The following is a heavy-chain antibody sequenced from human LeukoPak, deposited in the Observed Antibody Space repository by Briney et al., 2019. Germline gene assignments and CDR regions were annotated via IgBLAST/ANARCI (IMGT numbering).Heavy chain of an antibody. Sequence: GGSLRLSCAASGFTVSSNYMSWVRQAPGKGLEWVSVIYSGGSTYYADSVKGRFTISRDNSKNTLYLQMNSLRAEDTAVYYCARGSSDFYFDYWGQGTLVTVSS. D-gene: IGHD2-21*02. CDR1: GFTVSSNY. J-gene: IGHJ4*02. V-gene: IGHV3-66*01. CDR3: ARGSSDFYFDY. CDR2: IYSGGST.